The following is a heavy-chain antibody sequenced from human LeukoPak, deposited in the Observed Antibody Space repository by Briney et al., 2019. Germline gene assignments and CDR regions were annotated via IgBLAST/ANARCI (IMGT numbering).Heavy chain of an antibody. CDR2: ISAYNGNT. CDR1: GYTFTSYG. D-gene: IGHD3-22*01. CDR3: ARVPTYYYDSSGYSDY. J-gene: IGHJ4*02. V-gene: IGHV1-18*01. Sequence: GASVKVSCKASGYTFTSYGISWVRQAPGQGLEWMGWISAYNGNTNYAQKLQGRVTMTTDTSTSTAYMELRSLRSDDTAVYYCARVPTYYYDSSGYSDYWGQGTLVTVSS.